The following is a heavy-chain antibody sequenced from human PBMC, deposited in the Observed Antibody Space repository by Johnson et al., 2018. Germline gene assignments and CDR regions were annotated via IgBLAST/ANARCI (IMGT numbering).Heavy chain of an antibody. CDR1: GFTFSGSA. Sequence: VQLQESGGGLVQPGGSLKLSCAASGFTFSGSAMHWVRQASGKGLEWVGRIRSKANSYATAYAASVKGRFTISKDDSKNTAYLQMNSLKTEDTAVDYCTRHRYSYADYGMDVWGQGTTVTVSS. CDR2: IRSKANSYAT. V-gene: IGHV3-73*02. CDR3: TRHRYSYADYGMDV. J-gene: IGHJ6*02. D-gene: IGHD5-18*01.